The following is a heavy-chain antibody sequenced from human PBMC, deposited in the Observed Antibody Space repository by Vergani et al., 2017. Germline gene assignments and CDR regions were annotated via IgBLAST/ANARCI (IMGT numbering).Heavy chain of an antibody. CDR1: GFTFSNSA. CDR2: ISGHGART. CDR3: AREERSNTSPFVGD. D-gene: IGHD2/OR15-2a*01. J-gene: IGHJ4*02. Sequence: EVHLLESGGGQVEAGGSLRLSCVASGFTFSNSAMSWVRQTSGKGLEWVPAISGHGARTYYADSVKGRFTISRDNSKNTVYLQMNSMKAEDRATYYCAREERSNTSPFVGDWGQGTLVTV. V-gene: IGHV3-23*01.